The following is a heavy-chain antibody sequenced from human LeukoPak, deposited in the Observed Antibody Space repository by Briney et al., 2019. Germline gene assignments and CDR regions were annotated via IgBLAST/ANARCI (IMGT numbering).Heavy chain of an antibody. CDR2: INHSGSI. J-gene: IGHJ4*02. V-gene: IGHV4-34*01. Sequence: GSLRLSCAASGFTVSSNYMSWVRQPPGKGPEWIGEINHSGSINYNPSLKSRVTISVDTSKNQFSLILSSVTAADTALYYCARDSSNYALDYWGQGTLVTVSS. D-gene: IGHD4-11*01. CDR3: ARDSSNYALDY. CDR1: GFTVSSNY.